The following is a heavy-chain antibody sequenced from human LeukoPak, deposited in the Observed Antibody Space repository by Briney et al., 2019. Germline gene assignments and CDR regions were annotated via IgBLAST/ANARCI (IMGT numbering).Heavy chain of an antibody. J-gene: IGHJ4*02. CDR2: INPNSGGT. V-gene: IGHV1-2*02. CDR3: ARMYYYDSSGYLN. CDR1: GGTFSSYA. D-gene: IGHD3-22*01. Sequence: GSSVKVSCKASGGTFSSYAISWVRQAPGQGLEWMGWINPNSGGTNYAQKFQGRVTMTRDTSISTAYMELSRLRSDDTAVYYCARMYYYDSSGYLNWGQGTLVTVSS.